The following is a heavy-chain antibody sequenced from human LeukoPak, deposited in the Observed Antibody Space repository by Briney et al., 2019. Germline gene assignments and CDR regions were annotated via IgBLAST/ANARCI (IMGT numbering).Heavy chain of an antibody. CDR2: IYYSGST. Sequence: SQTLSLTCTVSGGSISSGDYYWSWIRQPPGKGLEWIGYIYYSGSTYYNPSLKSRVTISVDTSKTQFSLKLSSVTAADTAVYYCARFWDILTGYLFDPWGQGTLDTVSS. J-gene: IGHJ5*02. D-gene: IGHD3-9*01. CDR1: GGSISSGDYY. CDR3: ARFWDILTGYLFDP. V-gene: IGHV4-30-4*01.